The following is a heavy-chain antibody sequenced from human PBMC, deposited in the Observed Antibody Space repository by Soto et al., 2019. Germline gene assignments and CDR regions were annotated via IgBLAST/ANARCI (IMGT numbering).Heavy chain of an antibody. J-gene: IGHJ4*02. CDR3: ARQIYDSGTGTAFQYYFDS. CDR2: IDPSDSQT. D-gene: IGHD2-8*02. CDR1: GYSFAGYW. V-gene: IGHV5-10-1*01. Sequence: GESLKISCKGSGYSFAGYWITWVRQKPGKGLEWMGRIDPSDSQTYYSPSFRVHVTISATKSITTVFLQWSSLRASDTAMYYCARQIYDSGTGTAFQYYFDSWGQGPPVTVSS.